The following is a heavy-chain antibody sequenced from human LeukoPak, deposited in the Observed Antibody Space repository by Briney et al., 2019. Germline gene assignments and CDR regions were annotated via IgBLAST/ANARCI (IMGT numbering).Heavy chain of an antibody. CDR1: GGSISSYY. J-gene: IGHJ4*02. D-gene: IGHD6-6*01. V-gene: IGHV4-59*01. Sequence: SETPSLTCTVSGGSISSYYWSWIRQPPGKGLEWVGYIQYSGSTNYNPSLKSRVTISVDTSKNQFSLKLSSVTAADTAVYYCARSVYTTSSHPYFFDYWGQGTLVTVSS. CDR2: IQYSGST. CDR3: ARSVYTTSSHPYFFDY.